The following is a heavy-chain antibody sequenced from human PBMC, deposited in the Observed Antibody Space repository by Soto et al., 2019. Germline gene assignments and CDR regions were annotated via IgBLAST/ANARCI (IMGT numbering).Heavy chain of an antibody. CDR1: GGYISSSNW. CDR2: IYHSGST. CDR3: ARVAVAGTRVDY. Sequence: SETLSLTCAVSGGYISSSNWWSWVRQPPGKGLEWIGEIYHSGSTNYNPSLKSRVTISVDKSKNQFSLKLSSVTAADTAVYYCARVAVAGTRVDYWGQGTLVTAPQ. J-gene: IGHJ4*02. D-gene: IGHD6-19*01. V-gene: IGHV4-4*02.